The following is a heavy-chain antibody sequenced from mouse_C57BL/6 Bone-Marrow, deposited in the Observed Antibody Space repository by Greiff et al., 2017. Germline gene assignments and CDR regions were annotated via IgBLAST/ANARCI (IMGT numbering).Heavy chain of an antibody. V-gene: IGHV5-17*01. Sequence: DVKLVESGGGLVKPGGSLKLSCAASGFTFSDYGMHWVRQAPEKGLEWVAYISSGSSTIDYADTVKGRFTISRDNAKNTLFLQMTSLRSEDTAMYYCARGGYGDFDYWGQGTTLTVSS. J-gene: IGHJ2*01. CDR2: ISSGSSTI. D-gene: IGHD3-2*02. CDR1: GFTFSDYG. CDR3: ARGGYGDFDY.